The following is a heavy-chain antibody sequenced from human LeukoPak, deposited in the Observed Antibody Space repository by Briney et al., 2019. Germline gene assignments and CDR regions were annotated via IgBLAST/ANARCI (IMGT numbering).Heavy chain of an antibody. CDR3: ARDLTGWGAFDI. V-gene: IGHV3-21*01. Sequence: GSLRLSCAASGFTFSSYTMNWVRQAPGKGLEGVSSISSSSRYIYYADSVKGRFTISRDNPKNSLYLQMNSLRAEDTAVYYCARDLTGWGAFDIWGQGTMVTVSS. CDR2: ISSSSRYI. D-gene: IGHD3-9*01. J-gene: IGHJ3*02. CDR1: GFTFSSYT.